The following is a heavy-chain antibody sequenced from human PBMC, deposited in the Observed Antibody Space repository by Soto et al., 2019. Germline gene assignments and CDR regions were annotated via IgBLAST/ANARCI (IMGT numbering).Heavy chain of an antibody. J-gene: IGHJ6*02. Sequence: QVQLVQSGAEVKKPGSSVKVSCKASGGTFSSYAISWVRQAPGQGLEWMGGIIPIFGTANYAQKFQGRVTITADESTSTAYMELSSLRSEVTAVYYCARDEQVPAAIRYYYYYGMDVWGQGTTVTVSS. V-gene: IGHV1-69*01. CDR3: ARDEQVPAAIRYYYYYGMDV. D-gene: IGHD2-2*02. CDR2: IIPIFGTA. CDR1: GGTFSSYA.